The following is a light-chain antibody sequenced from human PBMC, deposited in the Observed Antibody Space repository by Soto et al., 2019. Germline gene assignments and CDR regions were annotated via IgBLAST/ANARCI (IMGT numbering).Light chain of an antibody. J-gene: IGKJ1*01. CDR3: QQYNSYWT. CDR1: QSISTW. V-gene: IGKV1-5*01. Sequence: DIQMTQSPSTLSASVGDRVTITCWASQSISTWLAWYQQKPGKAPRLVIYDASNLDSGVPSRFAGSGSGTEFTLTITGLQPDDFATYYCQQYNSYWTFGQGTKIE. CDR2: DAS.